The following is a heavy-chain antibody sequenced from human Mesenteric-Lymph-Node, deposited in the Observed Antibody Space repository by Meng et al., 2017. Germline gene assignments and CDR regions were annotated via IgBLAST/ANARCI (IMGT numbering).Heavy chain of an antibody. CDR1: GFSLSNYW. CDR2: ISSDASST. V-gene: IGHV3-74*01. J-gene: IGHJ6*02. Sequence: GESLKISCAASGFSLSNYWMHWVRQAPGKGLVWVSRISSDASSTSSADSVRGRFTISRDNAKNILYLQMNSLRVEDTAVYYCTRVLLGRSEEMDVWGPGTTVTVSS. D-gene: IGHD3-16*01. CDR3: TRVLLGRSEEMDV.